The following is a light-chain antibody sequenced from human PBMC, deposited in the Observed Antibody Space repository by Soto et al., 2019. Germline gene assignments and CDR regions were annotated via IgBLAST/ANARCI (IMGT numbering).Light chain of an antibody. CDR2: GTS. J-gene: IGKJ1*01. CDR3: QQSYSVPWT. CDR1: QSISSY. Sequence: DIPMTQSPSSLSASVGDRVTITCRASQSISSYLNWYQHKTGKAPKVLIYGTSSLQSGVPSRFSGSGSGTDFTLTISSLQPEDFATYYCQQSYSVPWTFGQGTKV. V-gene: IGKV1-39*01.